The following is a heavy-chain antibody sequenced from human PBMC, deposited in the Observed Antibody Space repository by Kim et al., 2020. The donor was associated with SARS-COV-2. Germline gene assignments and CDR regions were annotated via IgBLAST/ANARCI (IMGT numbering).Heavy chain of an antibody. CDR2: IWYDGSNK. CDR1: GLTFSNYG. J-gene: IGHJ4*02. V-gene: IGHV3-33*01. Sequence: GGSLRLSCAASGLTFSNYGIHWVRQAPGKGLEWVAVIWYDGSNKYYADSVRGRFTISRDNSKNMVYLQMSSLRAEDTAVYYCVRDAKGPFDYWGQGTRVTVSS. CDR3: VRDAKGPFDY.